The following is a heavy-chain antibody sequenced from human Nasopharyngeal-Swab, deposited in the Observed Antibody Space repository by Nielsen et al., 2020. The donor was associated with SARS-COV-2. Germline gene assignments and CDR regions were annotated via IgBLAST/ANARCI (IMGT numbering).Heavy chain of an antibody. CDR2: ISSSGTTI. Sequence: GGSLRLSCAASGFTFSSYSMNWVRQAPGKGLEWVSSISSSGTTIYYADSVKGRFTIYRDNAKNSLYLQMNSLRAEDTSLYYCARDRSGYYDFDYWGQGTLVTVSS. CDR3: ARDRSGYYDFDY. D-gene: IGHD3-22*01. CDR1: GFTFSSYS. J-gene: IGHJ4*02. V-gene: IGHV3-48*04.